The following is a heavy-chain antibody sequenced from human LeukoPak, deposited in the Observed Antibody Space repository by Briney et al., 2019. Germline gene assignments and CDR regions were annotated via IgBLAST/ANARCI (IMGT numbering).Heavy chain of an antibody. CDR3: ARHRTDYYYGMDV. J-gene: IGHJ6*02. CDR2: IYYSGST. V-gene: IGHV4-61*08. Sequence: PSETLSLTCTVSGGSVNSGDSFWSWIRQPPGKGLEWIGNIYYSGSTNYNPSLQSRVTVSIDTSKNQFSLKLSSVTAADTAVYYCARHRTDYYYGMDVWGQGTTVTVSS. CDR1: GGSVNSGDSF.